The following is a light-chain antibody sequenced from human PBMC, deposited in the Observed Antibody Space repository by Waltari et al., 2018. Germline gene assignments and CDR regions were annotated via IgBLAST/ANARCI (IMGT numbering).Light chain of an antibody. V-gene: IGKV1-5*03. CDR2: TAS. J-gene: IGKJ1*01. Sequence: DIQMTQSPSTLSASVGDRVTIACRASQSISNWVAWYQQKPGKAPKFLIYTASKLQSGVPLRFSGSGSGTEFTLTISSLQPDDFATFYCQQYNSYPWTFGQGTKVEIK. CDR3: QQYNSYPWT. CDR1: QSISNW.